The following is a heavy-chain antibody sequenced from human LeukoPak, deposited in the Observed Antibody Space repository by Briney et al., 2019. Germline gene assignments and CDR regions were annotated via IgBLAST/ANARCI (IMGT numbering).Heavy chain of an antibody. J-gene: IGHJ4*02. CDR3: AKDPMTTVTPYLDY. V-gene: IGHV3-30*02. CDR2: IRYDGSNK. D-gene: IGHD4-17*01. Sequence: GSLRLSCAASGFTFSSYGMHWVRRAPGKGLEWVAFIRYDGSNKYYADSVKGRFTISRDNSKNTLYLQMNSLRAEDTAVYYCAKDPMTTVTPYLDYWGQGTLVTVSS. CDR1: GFTFSSYG.